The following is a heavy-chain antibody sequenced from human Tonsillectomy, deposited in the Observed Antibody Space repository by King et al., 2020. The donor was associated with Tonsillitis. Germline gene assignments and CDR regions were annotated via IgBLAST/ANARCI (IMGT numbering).Heavy chain of an antibody. CDR1: GGSFSGYY. V-gene: IGHV4-34*01. Sequence: VQLQQWGAGLLKPSETLSLTCAVYGGSFSGYYWSWIRQPPGKGLEWIGEINHSGSTNYNPSLKSRVTVSVDTSKNKFSLKLSSVTAADTAVYYCARRFVVVVAATGWFDPWGQGTLVTVSS. D-gene: IGHD2-15*01. CDR2: INHSGST. J-gene: IGHJ5*02. CDR3: ARRFVVVVAATGWFDP.